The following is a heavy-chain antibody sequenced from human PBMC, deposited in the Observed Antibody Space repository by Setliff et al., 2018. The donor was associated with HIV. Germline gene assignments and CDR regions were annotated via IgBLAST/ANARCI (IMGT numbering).Heavy chain of an antibody. CDR3: ARAYGDSSGYSD. CDR2: INPTGHST. D-gene: IGHD3-22*01. CDR1: GYTFTNYY. Sequence: ASVKVSCKASGYTFTNYYMHWVRQAPGQGLEWMGVINPTGHSTTYAQKFQGRVTMTRDTSTSTVYMELSSLRSEDTAVYYCARAYGDSSGYSDWGQGTLVTVSS. J-gene: IGHJ4*02. V-gene: IGHV1-46*01.